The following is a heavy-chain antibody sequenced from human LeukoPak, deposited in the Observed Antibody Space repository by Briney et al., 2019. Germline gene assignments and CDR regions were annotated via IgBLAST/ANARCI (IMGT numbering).Heavy chain of an antibody. CDR1: GGSFSGYY. CDR2: INHSGST. V-gene: IGHV4-34*01. CDR3: ARGYSSSWSTFDY. Sequence: SETLSLTCAVYGGSFSGYYWSWIRQPPGKGLEWIGEINHSGSTNYNPSLKSRVTISVDTSKNQFYLKLSSVTAADTAVYYCARGYSSSWSTFDYWGQGTLVTVSS. D-gene: IGHD6-13*01. J-gene: IGHJ4*02.